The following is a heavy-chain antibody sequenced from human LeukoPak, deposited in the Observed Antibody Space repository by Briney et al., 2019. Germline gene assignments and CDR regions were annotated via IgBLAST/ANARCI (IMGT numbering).Heavy chain of an antibody. V-gene: IGHV1-18*01. J-gene: IGHJ1*01. CDR1: GYALTSFS. CDR2: ISAYNGYK. D-gene: IGHD2-15*01. Sequence: ASVKVSCKASGYALTSFSSSWVRQAAGHGLEGMGWISAYNGYKDYAQKLQGRVTMTTETSTHTAYMELRSLRSDDTAVYYCVRGDCSGVTCYLPEYFRHWGQGTLVTVSS. CDR3: VRGDCSGVTCYLPEYFRH.